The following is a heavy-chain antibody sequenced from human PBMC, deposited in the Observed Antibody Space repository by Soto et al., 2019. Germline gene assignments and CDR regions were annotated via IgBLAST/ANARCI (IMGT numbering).Heavy chain of an antibody. D-gene: IGHD3-10*01. CDR3: AKVRGAGRFGESTVDDY. V-gene: IGHV3-23*01. CDR1: GFTFSSYA. J-gene: IGHJ4*02. CDR2: ISGSGGST. Sequence: VGSLRLSCSASGFTFSSYAMSWVRQAPGKGLEWVSAISGSGGSTYYADSVKGRFTISRDNSKNTLYLQMNSLRAEDTAVYYCAKVRGAGRFGESTVDDYWGQGTLVTVSS.